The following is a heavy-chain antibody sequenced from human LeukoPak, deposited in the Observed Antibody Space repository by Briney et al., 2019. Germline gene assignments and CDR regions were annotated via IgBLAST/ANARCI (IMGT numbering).Heavy chain of an antibody. CDR1: GYSVSSGHY. Sequence: PSETLSLTCTVSGYSVSSGHYWGWIRHSPGMALEWVGSVFHIGTTYYNPSLQSRVTISLDTSKNQFSLRLSSVTAADTAVYYCARGYCGGASCYNVFDSWGQGTMVAVSS. CDR3: ARGYCGGASCYNVFDS. J-gene: IGHJ3*02. D-gene: IGHD2-15*01. V-gene: IGHV4-38-2*02. CDR2: VFHIGTT.